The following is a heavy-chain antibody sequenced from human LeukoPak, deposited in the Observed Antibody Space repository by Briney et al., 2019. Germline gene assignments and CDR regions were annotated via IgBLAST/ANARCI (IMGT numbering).Heavy chain of an antibody. CDR3: ARDRRDGYNDY. D-gene: IGHD5-24*01. CDR2: ISSSSYI. V-gene: IGHV3-21*01. CDR1: GFTFSSYS. Sequence: GGSLRLSCAASGFTFSSYSMNWVRQAPGEGLEWVSSISSSSYIYYADSVKGRFTISRDNAKNSLYLQMNSLRAEDTAVYYCARDRRDGYNDYWGQGTLVTVSS. J-gene: IGHJ4*02.